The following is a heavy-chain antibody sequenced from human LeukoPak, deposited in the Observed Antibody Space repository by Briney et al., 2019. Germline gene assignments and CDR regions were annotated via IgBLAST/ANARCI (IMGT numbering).Heavy chain of an antibody. J-gene: IGHJ4*02. CDR2: VYTSGTT. CDR1: GVSMSSYY. Sequence: SETLSLTCTVSGVSMSSYYWSWIRQPAGKGLEWIGFVYTSGTTNYNPSLQSRVTISVDTSKNQFSLRLRSVTAADTAVYYCARDQDYYGSGSYGPDHWGQGTLVIVSS. V-gene: IGHV4-4*07. CDR3: ARDQDYYGSGSYGPDH. D-gene: IGHD3-10*01.